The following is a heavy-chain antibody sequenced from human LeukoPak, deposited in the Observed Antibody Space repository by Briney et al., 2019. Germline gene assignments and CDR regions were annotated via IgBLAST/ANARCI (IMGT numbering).Heavy chain of an antibody. CDR3: AKGISGSFDY. D-gene: IGHD6-19*01. V-gene: IGHV3-23*01. CDR1: GFTFSHYA. Sequence: GGSLRLSCAASGFTFSHYAIYWVRQAPGKGLEWVSGMSSSGNTTYYADSVKGRFTMSRDNSKNTPYLQMNSLRAEDTAVYYCAKGISGSFDYWGQGTLVAVSS. CDR2: MSSSGNTT. J-gene: IGHJ4*02.